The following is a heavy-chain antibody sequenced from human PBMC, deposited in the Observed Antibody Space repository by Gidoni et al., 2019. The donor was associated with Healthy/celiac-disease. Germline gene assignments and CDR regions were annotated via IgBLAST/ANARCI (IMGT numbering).Heavy chain of an antibody. J-gene: IGHJ3*02. D-gene: IGHD3-10*01. CDR2: INPNRGGT. CDR3: ARGGSYYPFDAFDI. V-gene: IGHV1-2*04. CDR1: GYTFTGYY. Sequence: QVQLVQSGAEVKKPGASVKVSCKASGYTFTGYYMHWVRQAPGQGLEWMGWINPNRGGTNYAHKFQGWVTMTRDTSISTAYMELSRLRSDDTAVYYCARGGSYYPFDAFDIWGQGTMVTVSS.